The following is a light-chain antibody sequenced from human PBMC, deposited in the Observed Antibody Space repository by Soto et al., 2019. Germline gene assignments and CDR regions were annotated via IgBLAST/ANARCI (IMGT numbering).Light chain of an antibody. CDR1: QSVSNYY. CDR2: DAS. J-gene: IGKJ1*01. Sequence: EIVLTQSPGTLSLSPGERATLSCRASQSVSNYYLAWYQQKPGQAPRLLIYDASSRATGIPDRFSGSGSGTDFTLTISRLEPEDFAVYYCQHYGSPRTFGQGTKVEIK. CDR3: QHYGSPRT. V-gene: IGKV3-20*01.